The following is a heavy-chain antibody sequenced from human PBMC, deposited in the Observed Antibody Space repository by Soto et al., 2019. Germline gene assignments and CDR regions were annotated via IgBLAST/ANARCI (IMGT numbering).Heavy chain of an antibody. CDR3: ARAVGDPLYYLDY. D-gene: IGHD6-19*01. CDR1: GGSISSRSYY. CDR2: IYYNGNT. J-gene: IGHJ4*02. V-gene: IGHV4-39*07. Sequence: SETLSLTCTVSGGSISSRSYYWGWIRQSPGKGLEWIGTIYYNGNTNYNPSLKSRVTISGDTSKNQFSLRLSSVTAADTAVYYCARAVGDPLYYLDYWGQGTLVTVSS.